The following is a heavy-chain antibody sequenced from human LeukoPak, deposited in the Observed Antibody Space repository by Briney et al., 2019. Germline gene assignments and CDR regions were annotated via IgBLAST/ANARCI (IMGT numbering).Heavy chain of an antibody. CDR2: IYYSGST. J-gene: IGHJ3*02. CDR1: GGTISSYY. CDR3: ARDKNYYDSSGYYYSQAFDI. V-gene: IGHV4-59*01. Sequence: PSETLSLTCTGSGGTISSYYWSWIRQPPGKGLEWIGNIYYSGSTNYNPSLKSRVTISVDTSKNQFSLKLSSVTAADTAVYYCARDKNYYDSSGYYYSQAFDIWGQGTMVTVSS. D-gene: IGHD3-22*01.